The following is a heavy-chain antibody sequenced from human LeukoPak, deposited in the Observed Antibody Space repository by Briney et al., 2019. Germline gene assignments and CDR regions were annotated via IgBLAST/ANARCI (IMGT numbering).Heavy chain of an antibody. J-gene: IGHJ4*02. CDR2: ISDSGGYT. CDR3: AKSPLAYCSGSSCHIYFDY. Sequence: GGSLRLSCAASGFTFSSFAMTWVRQAPGKGLEWVFSISDSGGYTYYADSVKGRFTISRDNSKNTLYLEMNNLGAEDTALYYCAKSPLAYCSGSSCHIYFDYWGQGTLVTVSS. CDR1: GFTFSSFA. D-gene: IGHD2-15*01. V-gene: IGHV3-23*01.